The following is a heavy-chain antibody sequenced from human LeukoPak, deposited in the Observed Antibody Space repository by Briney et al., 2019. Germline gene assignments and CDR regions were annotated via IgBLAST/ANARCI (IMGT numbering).Heavy chain of an antibody. V-gene: IGHV3-7*03. CDR2: INLDGSER. J-gene: IGHJ5*02. CDR3: AKDNNGYSLGWFDP. D-gene: IGHD3-22*01. CDR1: GFTFSDYW. Sequence: GGSLRLSCAASGFTFSDYWMSWVRQAPGKGLEWVANINLDGSERNYVDSMKGRFTISRDNAKNSLYLQMNSLRAEDTALYYCAKDNNGYSLGWFDPWGQGTLVTVSS.